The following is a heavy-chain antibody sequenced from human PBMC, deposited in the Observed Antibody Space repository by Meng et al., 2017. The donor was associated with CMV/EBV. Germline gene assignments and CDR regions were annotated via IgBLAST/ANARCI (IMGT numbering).Heavy chain of an antibody. Sequence: QVHRVRSGAEVKKPGSSVKVSCKASGGTFSSYAISWVRQAPGQGLEWMGGIIPIFGTANYAQKFQGRVTITADESTSTAYMELSSLRSEDTAVYYCARRGSYYGSGSYYNWFDPWGQGTLVTVSS. D-gene: IGHD3-10*01. CDR1: GGTFSSYA. V-gene: IGHV1-69*12. CDR2: IIPIFGTA. CDR3: ARRGSYYGSGSYYNWFDP. J-gene: IGHJ5*02.